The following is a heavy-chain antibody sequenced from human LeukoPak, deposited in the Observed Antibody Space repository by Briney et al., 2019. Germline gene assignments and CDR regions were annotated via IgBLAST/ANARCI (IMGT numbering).Heavy chain of an antibody. Sequence: SETLSLTCDVSGGSVTSTNWWTWVRQPPGKGLEWIGEVHLDGRTNYNPSLKSRLIMSVDLPENHISLKLTSVTAADAAAYYCARGRYDTLTGYEYYFDYWGQGTLVTVSS. J-gene: IGHJ4*02. D-gene: IGHD3-9*01. CDR1: GGSVTSTNW. CDR2: VHLDGRT. CDR3: ARGRYDTLTGYEYYFDY. V-gene: IGHV4-4*02.